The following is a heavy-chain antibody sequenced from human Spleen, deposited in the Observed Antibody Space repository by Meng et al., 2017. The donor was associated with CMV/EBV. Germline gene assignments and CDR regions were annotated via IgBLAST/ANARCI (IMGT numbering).Heavy chain of an antibody. CDR2: FVNNVDT. CDR3: ARGTPGRYSSSPTDY. J-gene: IGHJ4*02. V-gene: IGHV1-18*01. D-gene: IGHD6-6*01. Sequence: VHLVAAGDGVPKPGASVGVSCEASGYTFASYGISWLRQAPGQGLEWMGWFVNNVDTYSAQKFQGRVTMTTDTHTGTAFMELRSLRSDDTAVYYCARGTPGRYSSSPTDYWGQGTLVTVSS. CDR1: GYTFASYG.